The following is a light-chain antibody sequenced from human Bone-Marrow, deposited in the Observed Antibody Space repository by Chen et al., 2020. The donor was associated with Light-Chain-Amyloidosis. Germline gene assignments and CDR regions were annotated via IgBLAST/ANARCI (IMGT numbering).Light chain of an antibody. CDR1: DLPTKY. Sequence: SYELTQPPSVSVSPGQTARITCSGDDLPTKYAYWYQQKPGQAPVLVIHRDTERPSGISERFSGSSSGTTATLTISRVQAADEADYHCQSADSSGTYEVIFGGGTKLTVL. CDR3: QSADSSGTYEVI. J-gene: IGLJ2*01. CDR2: RDT. V-gene: IGLV3-25*03.